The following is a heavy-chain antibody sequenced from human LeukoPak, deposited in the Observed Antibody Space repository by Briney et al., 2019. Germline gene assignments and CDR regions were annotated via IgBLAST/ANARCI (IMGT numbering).Heavy chain of an antibody. CDR1: GFTFSSYG. J-gene: IGHJ4*02. Sequence: GASLRLSCAASGFTFSSYGMHWVRQAPGKGLEWVAVISYDGSNKYYADSVKGRFTISRDNSKNTLYLQMNSLRAEDTAVYYCAKDAEGYSYGLDYYDSSGYYYFDYWGQGTLVTVSS. V-gene: IGHV3-30*18. D-gene: IGHD3-22*01. CDR2: ISYDGSNK. CDR3: AKDAEGYSYGLDYYDSSGYYYFDY.